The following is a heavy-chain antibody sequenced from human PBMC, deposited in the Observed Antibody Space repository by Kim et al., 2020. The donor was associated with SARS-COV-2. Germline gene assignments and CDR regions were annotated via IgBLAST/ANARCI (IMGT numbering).Heavy chain of an antibody. Sequence: ADSVKRRFTITRDNAKNSLYRQMNSLRPEDTALYYCAKIRWDFTDYGMDVWGQGTTVTVSS. V-gene: IGHV3-9*01. CDR3: AKIRWDFTDYGMDV. J-gene: IGHJ6*02. D-gene: IGHD2-8*02.